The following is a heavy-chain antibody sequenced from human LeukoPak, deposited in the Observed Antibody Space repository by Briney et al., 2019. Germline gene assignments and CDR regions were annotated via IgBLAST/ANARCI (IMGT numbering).Heavy chain of an antibody. J-gene: IGHJ4*02. CDR1: GFTFSSFD. CDR3: AIDFEGATGY. V-gene: IGHV3-30*03. CDR2: ISYDGSNK. D-gene: IGHD1-26*01. Sequence: PGRSLRLSCAASGFTFSSFDMHWVRQAPGKGLEWVALISYDGSNKYYVDSVKGRFTISRVNSKNTLYLQMNSLRADDTAVYYCAIDFEGATGYWGQGTLVTVSS.